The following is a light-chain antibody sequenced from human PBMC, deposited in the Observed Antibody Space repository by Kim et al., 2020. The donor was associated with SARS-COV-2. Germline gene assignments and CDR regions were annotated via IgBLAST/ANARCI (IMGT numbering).Light chain of an antibody. CDR2: DVT. Sequence: QSALTQPASVSGSPGQSITISCSGTSSDVGGYNFVSWYQQHPGKAPKLMIYDVTKRPSGVSNRFSGSKSGNTASLTISGLQAEDEADYWCTSYTRSTTWVFGGGTQLTVL. J-gene: IGLJ3*02. V-gene: IGLV2-14*03. CDR3: TSYTRSTTWV. CDR1: SSDVGGYNF.